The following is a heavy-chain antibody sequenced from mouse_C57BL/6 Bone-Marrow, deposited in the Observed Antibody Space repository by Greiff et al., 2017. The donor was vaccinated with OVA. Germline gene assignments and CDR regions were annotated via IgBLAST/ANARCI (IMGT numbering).Heavy chain of an antibody. D-gene: IGHD2-1*01. CDR2: IDPSDSET. CDR1: GYTFTSYW. J-gene: IGHJ1*03. Sequence: QVQLQQPGAELVRPGSSVKLSCKASGYTFTSYWMHWVKQRPIQGLEWIGNIDPSDSETHYNQKFKDKATLTVDKSSSTAYMQLSSLTSEDSAVYYCARGPLYYLLYFDVWGTGTTVTVSS. CDR3: ARGPLYYLLYFDV. V-gene: IGHV1-52*01.